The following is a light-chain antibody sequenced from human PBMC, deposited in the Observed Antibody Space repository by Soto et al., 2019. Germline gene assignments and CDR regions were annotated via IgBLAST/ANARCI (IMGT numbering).Light chain of an antibody. CDR3: SSYAGSNNYV. V-gene: IGLV2-8*01. CDR2: EVN. Sequence: QSALTQPPSASGSPGQSVTISCTGTSSDVGGYNYVSWYQQHPGKAPKLMIYEVNKRPSGVPDRFSGSKSGNTASLTVSGLQAEDEAHYYCSSYAGSNNYVFGTGTKLTVL. J-gene: IGLJ1*01. CDR1: SSDVGGYNY.